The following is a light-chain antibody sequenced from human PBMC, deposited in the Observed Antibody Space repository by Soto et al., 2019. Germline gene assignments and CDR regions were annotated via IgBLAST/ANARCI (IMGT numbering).Light chain of an antibody. V-gene: IGLV3-1*01. J-gene: IGLJ2*01. CDR2: QDN. CDR3: LAWGTSVV. Sequence: SYELTQPPSVSVSPGQTATITCSGDKWGEKYASWYQQKPGQSPVLVIYQDNKRPSGIPERFSGSNSGNTATLTISGTQAMDEADYHCLAWGTSVVFGGGTQLTVL. CDR1: KWGEKY.